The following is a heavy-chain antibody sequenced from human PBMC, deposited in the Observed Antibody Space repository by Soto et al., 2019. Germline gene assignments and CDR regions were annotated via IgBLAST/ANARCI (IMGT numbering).Heavy chain of an antibody. CDR1: GGSLSSSSYH. D-gene: IGHD6-19*01. J-gene: IGHJ3*01. CDR2: IYYSGSA. V-gene: IGHV4-39*01. Sequence: PSDTLSLTCTVSGGSLSSSSYHWGWIRQSPGKGLEWIGNIYYSGSAYSNPSLKSRVTISVDTSKNQFSLNLGSVTAADTALYYCARRSGRSVGWALDVWGQGTTVTVSS. CDR3: ARRSGRSVGWALDV.